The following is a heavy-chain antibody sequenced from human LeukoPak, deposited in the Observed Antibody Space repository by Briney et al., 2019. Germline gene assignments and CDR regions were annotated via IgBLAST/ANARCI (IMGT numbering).Heavy chain of an antibody. Sequence: GESLRLACAASGCTLSGCSMNWVRQAPGKGLEWVSHIGISGAIHYGDSVKGRFTISRDNAKNSVNLQMNSLRAEDTAVYYCSTAKFDFWGQGYLVTVSS. J-gene: IGHJ4*02. CDR2: IGISGAI. CDR1: GCTLSGCS. V-gene: IGHV3-48*01. CDR3: STAKFDF.